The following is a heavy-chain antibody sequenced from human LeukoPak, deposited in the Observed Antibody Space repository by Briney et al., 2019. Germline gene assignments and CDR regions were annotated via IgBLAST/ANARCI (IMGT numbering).Heavy chain of an antibody. D-gene: IGHD6-13*01. CDR2: ISLSGLT. J-gene: IGHJ4*02. CDR3: ARAGANGIEAAGSLRY. CDR1: GGSISNTNW. V-gene: IGHV4-4*02. Sequence: SETLSLACGVSGGSISNTNWWSWVRQPPGQGLEWIGEISLSGLTNYNPSLKSRVTISVDTSKNQFSLKLSSVTAADTAVYYCARAGANGIEAAGSLRYWGQGTLVTVSS.